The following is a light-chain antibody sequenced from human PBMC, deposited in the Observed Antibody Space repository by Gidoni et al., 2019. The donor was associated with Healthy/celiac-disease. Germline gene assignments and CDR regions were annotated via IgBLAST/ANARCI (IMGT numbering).Light chain of an antibody. CDR3: AAWDDSLSAWV. J-gene: IGLJ3*02. CDR2: RNN. CDR1: SSNIGSNY. Sequence: QSVLTQPPSASGTPGQRVTISCSGSSSNIGSNYVYWYQQLPGTAPKLLIYRNNQRPSGVPYRFSGSKAGTAASLAISGRRAEDEADYYCAAWDDSLSAWVFGGGTKLTVL. V-gene: IGLV1-47*01.